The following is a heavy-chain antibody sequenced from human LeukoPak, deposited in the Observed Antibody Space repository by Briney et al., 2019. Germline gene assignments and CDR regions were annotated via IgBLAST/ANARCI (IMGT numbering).Heavy chain of an antibody. CDR2: IKSKTDGGTT. V-gene: IGHV3-15*01. D-gene: IGHD2-15*01. CDR3: TTLPICSGGSCYSV. J-gene: IGHJ4*02. Sequence: GGSLRLSCAASGFTVSSNYMSWVRQAPGKGLEWVGRIKSKTDGGTTDYAAPVKGRFTISREDSKNTLYLQMNSLKTEDTAVYYCTTLPICSGGSCYSVWGQGTLVTVSS. CDR1: GFTVSSNY.